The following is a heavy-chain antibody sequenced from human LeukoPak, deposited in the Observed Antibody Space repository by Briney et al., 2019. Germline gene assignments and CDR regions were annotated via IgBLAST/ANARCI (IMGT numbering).Heavy chain of an antibody. Sequence: SETLSLTCAVYGGSFSGYYWSWIRQPPGEGLEWIGEINHSGSTNYNPSLKSRVTISVDTSKNQFSLKLSSVTAADTAVYYCARGGWKIVVVWTSIPIKNGNRWFDPWGQGTLVTVSS. D-gene: IGHD3-22*01. V-gene: IGHV4-34*01. CDR1: GGSFSGYY. J-gene: IGHJ5*02. CDR3: ARGGWKIVVVWTSIPIKNGNRWFDP. CDR2: INHSGST.